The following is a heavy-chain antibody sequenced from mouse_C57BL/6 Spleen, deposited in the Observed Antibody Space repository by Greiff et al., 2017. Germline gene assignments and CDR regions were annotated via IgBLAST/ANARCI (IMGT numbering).Heavy chain of an antibody. CDR3: ARRDYGSSPYYFDY. Sequence: EVQLVESGGGLVKPGGSLKLSCAASGFTFSDYGMHWVRQAPEKGLEWVAYISSGSSTIYYADTVKGRFTISRDNAKNTLFLQMTSLRSEDTAMYYCARRDYGSSPYYFDYWGQGTTLTVSS. CDR2: ISSGSSTI. CDR1: GFTFSDYG. D-gene: IGHD1-1*01. J-gene: IGHJ2*01. V-gene: IGHV5-17*01.